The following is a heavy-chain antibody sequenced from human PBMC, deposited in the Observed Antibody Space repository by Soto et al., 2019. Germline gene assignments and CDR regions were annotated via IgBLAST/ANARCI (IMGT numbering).Heavy chain of an antibody. CDR3: ARGRGLYNSGRSQLDS. CDR2: IIPRFGTT. D-gene: IGHD1-1*01. CDR1: GGTFNNYA. Sequence: QVQLVQSGAEVKRPESSMKVSCKPSGGTFNNYAINWVRQAPRQGLEWMGGIIPRFGTTNYAPTLQDRVTIIADESMNTVYMELSSLRSEDTALYYCARGRGLYNSGRSQLDSWGQGTLVTVSS. J-gene: IGHJ4*02. V-gene: IGHV1-69*01.